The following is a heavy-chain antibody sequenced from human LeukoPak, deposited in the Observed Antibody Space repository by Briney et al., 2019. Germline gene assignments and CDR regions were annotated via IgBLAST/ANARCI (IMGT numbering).Heavy chain of an antibody. Sequence: GGSLRLSYAASGFTFSSYEMNWVRQAPGKGLEWVSYISSSGSTIYYADSVKGRFTISRDNAKNSLYPQMNSLRAEDTAVYYCAREARLYSGYDGWGQGTLVTVSS. V-gene: IGHV3-48*03. CDR1: GFTFSSYE. CDR3: AREARLYSGYDG. J-gene: IGHJ4*02. D-gene: IGHD5-12*01. CDR2: ISSSGSTI.